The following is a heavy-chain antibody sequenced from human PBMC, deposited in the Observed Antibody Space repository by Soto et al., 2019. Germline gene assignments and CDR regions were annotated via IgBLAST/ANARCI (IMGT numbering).Heavy chain of an antibody. D-gene: IGHD5-12*01. CDR3: ARHGRSYDRSWFDP. V-gene: IGHV4-59*08. J-gene: IGHJ5*02. Sequence: SETLSLTCTVSGVSISNYYWTWIRQPPEKRLEWIGSISYSGVTTYNPSLTARVTISVDTSKNQFSLSLTSVTAADTALYYCARHGRSYDRSWFDPWGQGTLVTVSS. CDR1: GVSISNYY. CDR2: ISYSGVT.